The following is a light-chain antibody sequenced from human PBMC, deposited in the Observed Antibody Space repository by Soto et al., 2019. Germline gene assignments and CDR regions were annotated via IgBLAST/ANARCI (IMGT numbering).Light chain of an antibody. CDR2: DVS. J-gene: IGLJ1*01. CDR3: SSYAGSYPYV. Sequence: QSALTQPRSVSGSPGQSVTISCTGTSSDVGSYNYVSWYQQPPGKAPKLMIYDVSKRPSGVPDRFSGSKSDNTASLTISGLQAEDEADYYSSSYAGSYPYVFGTGTKVTVL. CDR1: SSDVGSYNY. V-gene: IGLV2-11*01.